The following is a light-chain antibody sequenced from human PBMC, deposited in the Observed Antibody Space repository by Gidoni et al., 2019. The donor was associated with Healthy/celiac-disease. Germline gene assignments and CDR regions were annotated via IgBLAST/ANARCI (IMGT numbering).Light chain of an antibody. V-gene: IGKV3-11*01. J-gene: IGKJ4*01. CDR1: QSVSSY. Sequence: EIVSTQSPATLSLSPGERATLSCRASQSVSSYLAWYQQKPGQAPSLLIYDASNRATGIPARFSGSGSGTDFTLTISSLEPEDFAVYYCQQRSNWPPLTFGGGTKVEIK. CDR3: QQRSNWPPLT. CDR2: DAS.